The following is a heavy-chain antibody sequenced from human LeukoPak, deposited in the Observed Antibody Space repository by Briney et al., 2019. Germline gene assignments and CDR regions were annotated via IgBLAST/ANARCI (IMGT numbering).Heavy chain of an antibody. CDR3: ARPPYYGGNSFDY. Sequence: GGSLQISCKGSGYSFTSYWIGWVRQLPGKGLEWMGIIYPGDSDTRYSPSFQGQVTISADKSISTAYLQWSSLKASDTAMYYCARPPYYGGNSFDYWGQGTLVTVSS. J-gene: IGHJ4*02. CDR2: IYPGDSDT. V-gene: IGHV5-51*01. D-gene: IGHD4-23*01. CDR1: GYSFTSYW.